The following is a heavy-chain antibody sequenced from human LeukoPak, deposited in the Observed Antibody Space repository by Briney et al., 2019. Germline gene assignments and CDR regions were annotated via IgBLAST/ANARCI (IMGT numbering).Heavy chain of an antibody. Sequence: GRSLRLSCAASGFTFSSYGMHWVRQAPGKGLEWVAVISYDGSNKYYADSVKGRFTISRDNSKNTLYLQMNSLRAEDTAVYYCAQRPVGLYFYYFDYWGQGTLVTVSS. CDR3: AQRPVGLYFYYFDY. J-gene: IGHJ4*02. CDR1: GFTFSSYG. CDR2: ISYDGSNK. D-gene: IGHD1-26*01. V-gene: IGHV3-30*18.